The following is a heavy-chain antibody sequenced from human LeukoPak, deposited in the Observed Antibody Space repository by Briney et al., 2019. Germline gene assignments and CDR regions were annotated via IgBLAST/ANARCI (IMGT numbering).Heavy chain of an antibody. CDR2: IYYSGGT. Sequence: SETLSLTCTVSGGSISSYYWSWIRQPPGKGLGWIAYIYYSGGTNFNPSLKSRGTISIDTSKNQFSLKLSSVTATDTAMYYCARAPDYRWFDPWGQGTLVTVSS. CDR3: ARAPDYRWFDP. V-gene: IGHV4-59*01. CDR1: GGSISSYY. J-gene: IGHJ5*02. D-gene: IGHD4/OR15-4a*01.